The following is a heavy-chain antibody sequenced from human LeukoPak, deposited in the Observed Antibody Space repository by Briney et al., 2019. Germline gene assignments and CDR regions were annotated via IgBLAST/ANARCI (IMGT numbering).Heavy chain of an antibody. D-gene: IGHD3-10*01. CDR1: GYTFTSYD. CDR3: ATDELVRGVMDYYFEN. V-gene: IGHV1-8*01. CDR2: INPNSGGT. Sequence: ASVKVSCKASGYTFTSYDINWVRQATGQGLEWMGWINPNSGGTNYAQKFQGRVTLTEDTSTDTAYMELSSLRSEDTAVYYCATDELVRGVMDYYFENWGQGTLVTVSS. J-gene: IGHJ4*02.